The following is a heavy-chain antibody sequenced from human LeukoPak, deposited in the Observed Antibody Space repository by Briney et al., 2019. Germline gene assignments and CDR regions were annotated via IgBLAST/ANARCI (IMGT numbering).Heavy chain of an antibody. CDR2: ISSSSSYI. CDR3: ARVGYDYPFDY. Sequence: GGSLRLSCAASGFTFSSYSMNWVRQAPGKGLEWVSSISSSSSYIYYADSVKGRFTISRDNAKNSLYLQMNSLRVENTAVYYCARVGYDYPFDYWGQGTLVTVSS. CDR1: GFTFSSYS. J-gene: IGHJ4*02. V-gene: IGHV3-21*01. D-gene: IGHD5-12*01.